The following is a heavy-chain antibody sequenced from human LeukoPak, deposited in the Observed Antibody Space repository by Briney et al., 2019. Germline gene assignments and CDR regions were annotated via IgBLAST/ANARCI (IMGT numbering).Heavy chain of an antibody. CDR2: ISAYNGNT. J-gene: IGHJ4*02. CDR3: ARVEAPDIVVVPAAY. CDR1: GYTFTSYS. D-gene: IGHD2-2*01. Sequence: GASVKVSCKASGYTFTSYSISWVRQAPGQGLEWMGWISAYNGNTNYAQKLQGRVTMTTDTSTSTAYMELRSLRSDDTAVYYCARVEAPDIVVVPAAYWGQGTLVTVSS. V-gene: IGHV1-18*01.